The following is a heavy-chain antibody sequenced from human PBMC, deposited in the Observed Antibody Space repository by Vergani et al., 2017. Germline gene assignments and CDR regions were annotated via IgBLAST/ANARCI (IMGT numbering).Heavy chain of an antibody. V-gene: IGHV3-30*02. D-gene: IGHD2-15*01. Sequence: VQLLESGGGLVQPGGSLRLSCAASGFTFSSYAVNWVRQAPGKGLEWVASIRSDESRRYYGDSMEGPFTISRDNSKNTLYLQMKSLRPEDTAVYYCAKEGGGYCSGGTCYPEYWGQGTLVIVSS. CDR3: AKEGGGYCSGGTCYPEY. CDR1: GFTFSSYA. CDR2: IRSDESRR. J-gene: IGHJ4*02.